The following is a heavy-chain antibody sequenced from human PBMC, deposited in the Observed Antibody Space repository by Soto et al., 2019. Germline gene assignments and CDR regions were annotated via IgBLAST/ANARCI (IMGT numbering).Heavy chain of an antibody. CDR3: ARAKKGIAAAENWFDP. CDR2: IYYSGST. Sequence: QVQLQESGPGLVKPSQTLSLTCTVSGGSISSGGYYWSWIRQHPGKGLEWIGYIYYSGSTYYNPSLTSRVTIPVDTSKNQFSLKLSSVTAADTAVYYCARAKKGIAAAENWFDPWGQGTLVTVSS. CDR1: GGSISSGGYY. D-gene: IGHD6-13*01. J-gene: IGHJ5*02. V-gene: IGHV4-31*03.